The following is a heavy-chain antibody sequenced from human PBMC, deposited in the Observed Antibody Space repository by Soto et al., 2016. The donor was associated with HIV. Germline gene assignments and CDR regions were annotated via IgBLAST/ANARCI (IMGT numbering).Heavy chain of an antibody. CDR2: ISTTGGNT. CDR3: ARGVERHFYMDV. D-gene: IGHD3-10*01. CDR1: GFSFSTYG. V-gene: IGHV3-64*07. Sequence: EVQLVESGGGLVQPGGSLRLTCAASGFSFSTYGFHWVRQAPGKGLEHVSSISTTGGNTYYADSLKGRFTISRDNSKNTLYLQMSSLTVDDMAVYFCARGVERHFYMDVWGKGPRSPSR. J-gene: IGHJ6*03.